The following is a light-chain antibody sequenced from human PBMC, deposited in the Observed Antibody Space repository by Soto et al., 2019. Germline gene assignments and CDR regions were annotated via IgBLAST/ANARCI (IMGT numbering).Light chain of an antibody. CDR2: AAS. Sequence: EIVLTQSPGTLSLSPGERATLSCRASQSISNNYLAWYQQKPGQAPRLLIYAASTRATGVPDRFTGSGSGTDFTLTISRLEPEDFAVFYCQEYKNWPPAITFGQGTRLEIK. CDR1: QSISNNY. J-gene: IGKJ5*01. V-gene: IGKV3-20*01. CDR3: QEYKNWPPAIT.